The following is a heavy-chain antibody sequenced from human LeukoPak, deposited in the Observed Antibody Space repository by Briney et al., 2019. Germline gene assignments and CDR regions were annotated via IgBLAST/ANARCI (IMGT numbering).Heavy chain of an antibody. V-gene: IGHV4-4*07. D-gene: IGHD3-10*01. CDR2: IYTSGST. Sequence: SETLSLTCAVYGGSFSGYYWSWIRQPAGKGLEWIGRIYTSGSTNYNPSLKSRVTMSVDTSKNQFSLKLSSVTAADTAVYYCAREWSSDGSGSYNDYWGQGTRVTVSS. CDR3: AREWSSDGSGSYNDY. CDR1: GGSFSGYY. J-gene: IGHJ4*02.